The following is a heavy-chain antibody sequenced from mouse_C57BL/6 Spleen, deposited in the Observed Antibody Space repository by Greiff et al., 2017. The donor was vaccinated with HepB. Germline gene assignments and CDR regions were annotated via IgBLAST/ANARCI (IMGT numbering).Heavy chain of an antibody. CDR3: TTAGTVVAPWNFDD. Sequence: EVQLQQSGAELVRPGASVKLSCTASGFNIKDYYMHWVKQRPEQGLEWIGRIDPEDGDTEYAPKFQGKATMTADTSSNTAYLQLSSLTYEDTAVYYCTTAGTVVAPWNFDDWGTGTTVTVSS. J-gene: IGHJ1*03. D-gene: IGHD1-1*01. CDR1: GFNIKDYY. CDR2: IDPEDGDT. V-gene: IGHV14-1*01.